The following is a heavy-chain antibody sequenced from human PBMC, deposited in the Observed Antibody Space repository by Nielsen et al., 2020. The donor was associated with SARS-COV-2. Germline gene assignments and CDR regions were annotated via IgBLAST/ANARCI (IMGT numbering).Heavy chain of an antibody. CDR2: INPSGGST. Sequence: WVRQAPGQGLEWMGIINPSGGSTSYAQKFQGRVTMTRDTSTSTVYMELSSLRSEDTAVYYCAGGLRGSGWYKNYYGMDVWGQGTTVTVSS. J-gene: IGHJ6*02. D-gene: IGHD6-19*01. CDR3: AGGLRGSGWYKNYYGMDV. V-gene: IGHV1-46*01.